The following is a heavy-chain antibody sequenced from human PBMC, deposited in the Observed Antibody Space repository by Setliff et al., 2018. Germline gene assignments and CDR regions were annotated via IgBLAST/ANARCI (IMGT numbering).Heavy chain of an antibody. CDR3: ATYSSGWYYFDY. J-gene: IGHJ4*02. Sequence: SETLSLTCTVSGYSISSGYYWGWIRQPPGKGLEWIGSIYHSGSTYYNPSLKSRVTISVDTSKNQFFLKLSSVTAADTAVYYCATYSSGWYYFDYWGQGTLVTVSS. CDR1: GYSISSGYY. V-gene: IGHV4-38-2*02. CDR2: IYHSGST. D-gene: IGHD6-19*01.